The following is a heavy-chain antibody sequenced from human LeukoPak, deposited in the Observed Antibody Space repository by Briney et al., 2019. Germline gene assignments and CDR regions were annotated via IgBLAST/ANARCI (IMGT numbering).Heavy chain of an antibody. D-gene: IGHD6-19*01. V-gene: IGHV3-23*01. J-gene: IGHJ4*02. CDR2: VFGSGGSA. Sequence: GGSLRLSCTASGFTFSSYAMYWVRQAPGKGLEWVSGVFGSGGSAHYADSVKGRFTISRDNSQNTVYLQMNSLRAEDTAVYYCGKTTTGYSSGRNPAWPVDYWGQGTLVTVSS. CDR1: GFTFSSYA. CDR3: GKTTTGYSSGRNPAWPVDY.